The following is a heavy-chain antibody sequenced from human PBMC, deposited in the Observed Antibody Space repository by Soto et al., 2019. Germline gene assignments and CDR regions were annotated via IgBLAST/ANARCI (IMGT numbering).Heavy chain of an antibody. CDR2: ISSDGSNQ. CDR1: GFTFSSYG. CDR3: AKDTPPHWNFYY. J-gene: IGHJ4*02. Sequence: QVQLVESGGGVVQPGRSLRLSCAASGFTFSSYGMHWVRQTPGKGLEWVAIISSDGSNQHYADSVKGRFTIYRDDSKNTLFLQMNSLRAEDTALYYCAKDTPPHWNFYYWGQGTLVTVSS. V-gene: IGHV3-30*18. D-gene: IGHD1-7*01.